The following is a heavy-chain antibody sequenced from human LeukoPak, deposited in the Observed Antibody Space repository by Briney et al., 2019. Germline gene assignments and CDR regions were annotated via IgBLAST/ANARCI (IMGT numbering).Heavy chain of an antibody. V-gene: IGHV3-15*01. J-gene: IGHJ4*02. CDR1: GFTFSNAW. CDR3: MSDLDN. CDR2: IKTKGEGGTV. Sequence: GGSLRLSCAASGFTFSNAWMTWVRQAQGKGLEWVGRIKTKGEGGTVDYAAPVKGRFTISRDDSKNTLYLQMNSLKTEDTAIYYCMSDLDNWGQGTLVTVSS.